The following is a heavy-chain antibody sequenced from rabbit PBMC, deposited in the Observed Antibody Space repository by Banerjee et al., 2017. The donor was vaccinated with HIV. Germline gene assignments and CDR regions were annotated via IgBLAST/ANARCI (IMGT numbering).Heavy chain of an antibody. CDR1: GFSFSNKAV. V-gene: IGHV1S45*01. J-gene: IGHJ4*01. D-gene: IGHD8-1*01. CDR2: INAVTGKA. CDR3: ARDGAGGSYFAL. Sequence: QEQLVESGGGLVKPEGSLKLSCTASGFSFSNKAVMCWVRQAPGKGLEWIACINAVTGKAVYASWAKGRFTIFKTSSTTVTLQMTSLTAADTATYFCARDGAGGSYFALWGPGTLVTVS.